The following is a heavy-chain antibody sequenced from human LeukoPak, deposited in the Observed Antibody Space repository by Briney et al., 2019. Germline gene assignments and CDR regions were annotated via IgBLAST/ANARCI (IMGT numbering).Heavy chain of an antibody. CDR1: GGSFSGYY. Sequence: SETLSLTCAVYGGSFSGYYWSWIRQPPGKGLEWIGYISYSGNTDYNPSLKSRVTISLDTSKNQFSLKLSSVTGADTAVYYCARSRLFGVITPLYYWGQGILVIVSS. J-gene: IGHJ4*02. D-gene: IGHD3-3*01. V-gene: IGHV4-59*01. CDR2: ISYSGNT. CDR3: ARSRLFGVITPLYY.